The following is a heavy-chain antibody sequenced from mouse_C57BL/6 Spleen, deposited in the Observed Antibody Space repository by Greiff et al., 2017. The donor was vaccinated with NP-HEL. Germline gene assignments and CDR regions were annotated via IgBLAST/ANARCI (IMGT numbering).Heavy chain of an antibody. Sequence: QVQLQQSGPELVKPGASVKISCKASGYAFSSSWMNWVKQRPGKGLEWIGRIYPGDGDTNYNGKFKGKATLTADKSSSTAYMQISSLTSEDSAVYFCAREEYYAMDYWGQGTSVTVSS. CDR2: IYPGDGDT. J-gene: IGHJ4*01. CDR3: AREEYYAMDY. V-gene: IGHV1-82*01. CDR1: GYAFSSSW.